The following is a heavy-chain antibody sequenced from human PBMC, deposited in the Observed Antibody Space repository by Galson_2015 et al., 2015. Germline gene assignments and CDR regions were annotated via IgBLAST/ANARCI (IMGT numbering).Heavy chain of an antibody. V-gene: IGHV1-46*01. CDR3: ARDPAHSGYDFPFDY. Sequence: SVKVSCKASGYTFTSYYMNWVRQAPGQGLEWMGIINRSGGSTSYAQKFQGRVTMTRDTSTSTVYMELSSLRSEDTAVYYCARDPAHSGYDFPFDYWGQGTLVTVSS. D-gene: IGHD5-12*01. CDR2: INRSGGST. J-gene: IGHJ4*02. CDR1: GYTFTSYY.